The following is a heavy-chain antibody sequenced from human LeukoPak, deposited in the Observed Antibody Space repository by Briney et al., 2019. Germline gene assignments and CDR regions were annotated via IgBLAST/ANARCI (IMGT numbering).Heavy chain of an antibody. Sequence: SETLSLTCAVYGGSFSGYYWSWIRQPPGKGLEWIGEINHSGSTNYNPSLKSRVTISVDTSKNQFSLKLSSVTAADTAVYYCARGAVVVPAARAAGLDPWGQGTLVTVSS. D-gene: IGHD2-2*01. J-gene: IGHJ5*02. CDR3: ARGAVVVPAARAAGLDP. CDR1: GGSFSGYY. CDR2: INHSGST. V-gene: IGHV4-34*01.